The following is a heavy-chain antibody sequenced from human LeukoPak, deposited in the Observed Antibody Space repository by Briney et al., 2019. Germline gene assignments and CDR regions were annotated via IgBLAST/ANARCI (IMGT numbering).Heavy chain of an antibody. V-gene: IGHV3-23*01. CDR2: ISSSGDAT. Sequence: QSGGSLRLSCAASGFTFSSYAMSWVRQAPGKGLEWVSTISSSGDATYYADSVKGRFTISRDNSKNTLYLQMNSLRVEDTAVYYCAKKAYCSGGVCYAPDYWGQGTPVTVSS. CDR1: GFTFSSYA. J-gene: IGHJ4*02. CDR3: AKKAYCSGGVCYAPDY. D-gene: IGHD2-8*02.